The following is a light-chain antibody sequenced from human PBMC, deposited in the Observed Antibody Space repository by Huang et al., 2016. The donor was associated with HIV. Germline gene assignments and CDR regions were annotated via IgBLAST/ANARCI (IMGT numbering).Light chain of an antibody. Sequence: VLTQSPAILSLSPGERATLSCGASQSIVSGFLAWYQQRPGLAPRLLIYDASRRVTGIPDRFSGSGSGTDFTLTISRREPEDFAVYYCQQYGRASFTLGQGTKL. V-gene: IGKV3D-20*01. CDR1: QSIVSGF. CDR3: QQYGRASFT. CDR2: DAS. J-gene: IGKJ2*01.